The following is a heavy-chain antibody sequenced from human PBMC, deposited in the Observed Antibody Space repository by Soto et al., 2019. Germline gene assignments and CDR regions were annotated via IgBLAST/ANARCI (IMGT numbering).Heavy chain of an antibody. D-gene: IGHD3-22*01. CDR3: ARDRYDSSGCLDY. V-gene: IGHV1-69*13. J-gene: IGHJ4*02. CDR2: IIPIFGTA. Sequence: ASVKVSCKASGGTFSSYAISWVRQAPGQGLEWMGGIIPIFGTANYAQKFQGRVTITADESTSTAYMELSSLRSEDTAVYYCARDRYDSSGCLDYWGKGTLVTVSS. CDR1: GGTFSSYA.